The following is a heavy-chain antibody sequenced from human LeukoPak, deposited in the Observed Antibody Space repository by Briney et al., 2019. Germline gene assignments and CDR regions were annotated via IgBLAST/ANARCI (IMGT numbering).Heavy chain of an antibody. Sequence: GGSLRLSCAASGFTFDDYNMHCVRHAPGKGLEWVSLISWGGGRTYYTDSVKGRFTISRDNHKNTLYLQMNSLRAEDTAVYYCAIGERYYRMAEAGTFVYCGQETLVTVSS. D-gene: IGHD6-13*01. V-gene: IGHV3-43*01. CDR1: GFTFDDYN. CDR2: ISWGGGRT. CDR3: AIGERYYRMAEAGTFVY. J-gene: IGHJ4*02.